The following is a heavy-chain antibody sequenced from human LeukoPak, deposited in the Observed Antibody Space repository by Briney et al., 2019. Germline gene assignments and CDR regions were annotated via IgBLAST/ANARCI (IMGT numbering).Heavy chain of an antibody. J-gene: IGHJ5*02. CDR1: GGSISSSSYY. Sequence: SETLSLTCTVSGGSISSSSYYWGWIRQPPGKGLEWIGSIYYSGSTNYNPSLKSRDTISVDTSKNQFSLKLSSVTAADTAVYYCARVLLSNYDFWSGYSNWFDPWGQGTLVTVSS. V-gene: IGHV4-39*07. CDR3: ARVLLSNYDFWSGYSNWFDP. D-gene: IGHD3-3*01. CDR2: IYYSGST.